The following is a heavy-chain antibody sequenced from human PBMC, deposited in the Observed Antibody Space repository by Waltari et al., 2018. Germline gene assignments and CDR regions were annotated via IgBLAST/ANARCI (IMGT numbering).Heavy chain of an antibody. CDR2: VSGTTSYR. CDR1: GVDFSIYG. Sequence: DVQLVESGGGLVKPGGCLRLSCGALGVDFSIYGMNWVRQSPGKGLEWVALVSGTTSYRYYADSVKGRFTVSRDNAKTTVYLQMDNLRVEDTAVYYCARGVFDSWGQGTLVTVSS. J-gene: IGHJ5*01. CDR3: ARGVFDS. V-gene: IGHV3-21*01.